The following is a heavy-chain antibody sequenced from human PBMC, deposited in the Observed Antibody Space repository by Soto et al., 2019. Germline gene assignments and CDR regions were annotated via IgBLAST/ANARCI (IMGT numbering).Heavy chain of an antibody. D-gene: IGHD7-27*01. V-gene: IGHV3-7*01. CDR2: INQDGSEQ. CDR1: GSTFSTYW. CDR3: ARDRAWGRTDY. J-gene: IGHJ4*02. Sequence: EVQLVESGGGLVQPGGSLRLSCAASGSTFSTYWMSWVRQPPGKGLEWVANINQDGSEQYYVDSVEGRFTISRDNGKNSLYLQMKSLRAEDTAVYYCARDRAWGRTDYWGQGTLVTVSS.